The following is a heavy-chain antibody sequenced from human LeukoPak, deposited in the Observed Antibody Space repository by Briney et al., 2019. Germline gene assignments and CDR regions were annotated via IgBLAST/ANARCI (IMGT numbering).Heavy chain of an antibody. CDR3: ARGKGNYYDSSGYDY. Sequence: GGSLRLSCGASGFTFSKYGMSWVRQAPGKGLEWVSTILTSGGSTYYADSVKGRFTISRDNSKNTLYLQMNSLRVEDTAVYYCARGKGNYYDSSGYDYWGQGTLVTVSS. V-gene: IGHV3-23*01. J-gene: IGHJ4*02. CDR1: GFTFSKYG. CDR2: ILTSGGST. D-gene: IGHD3-22*01.